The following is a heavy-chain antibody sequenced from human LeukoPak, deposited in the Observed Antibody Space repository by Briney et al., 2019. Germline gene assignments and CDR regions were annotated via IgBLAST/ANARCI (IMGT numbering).Heavy chain of an antibody. CDR2: INLDGREI. V-gene: IGHV3-7*01. J-gene: IGHJ4*02. CDR3: ARYDWGPGDY. CDR1: GFTFSRYW. D-gene: IGHD7-27*01. Sequence: TGGSLRLSCTTSGFTFSRYWMSWVRQAPGRGLEWVANINLDGREIYYVDSVKGRFTISRENAQNSLYLQMNILRVEDTAVSYCARYDWGPGDYWGGGTLVSVS.